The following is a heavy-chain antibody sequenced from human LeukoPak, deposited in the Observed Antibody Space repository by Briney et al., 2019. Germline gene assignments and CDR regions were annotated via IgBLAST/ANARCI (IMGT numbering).Heavy chain of an antibody. Sequence: SETLSLTCAVYGGSFSGYYWSWLRQPPGKGLEWIGEINHSGSTNYNPSLKSRVTISVDTSKNQLSLKLSSVTAADTAVYYCARGVGYGSGSYYFDYWGQGTLVTVSS. D-gene: IGHD3-10*01. J-gene: IGHJ4*02. CDR2: INHSGST. CDR1: GGSFSGYY. CDR3: ARGVGYGSGSYYFDY. V-gene: IGHV4-34*01.